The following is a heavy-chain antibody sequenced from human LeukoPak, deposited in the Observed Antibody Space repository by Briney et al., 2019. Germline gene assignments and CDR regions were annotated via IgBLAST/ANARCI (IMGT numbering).Heavy chain of an antibody. V-gene: IGHV3-23*01. CDR1: GFTFSTYA. CDR3: AKGTYSAYNSGCAY. J-gene: IGHJ4*02. Sequence: GGSLRLSCAASGFTFSTYAMSWVRQAPGKGLEWVSAISGSGGSTFYADSVKGRFTISRDNSKNTLYLQMNSLRAEDTALYYCAKGTYSAYNSGCAYWGQGTLVTVSS. CDR2: ISGSGGST. D-gene: IGHD5-12*01.